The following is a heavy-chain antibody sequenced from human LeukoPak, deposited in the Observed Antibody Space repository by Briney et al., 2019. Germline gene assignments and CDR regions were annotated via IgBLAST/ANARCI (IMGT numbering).Heavy chain of an antibody. CDR2: ISSCGSTI. J-gene: IGHJ4*02. CDR1: GFTFSDYY. V-gene: IGHV3-11*01. CDR3: ARRRDYFDY. Sequence: GGSLRLSCAASGFTFSDYYMSWIRQAPGKGLEWLSYISSCGSTIYYTDSVKGRFTISRDNAKNSLFLEVNSLRAEDTAVYYCARRRDYFDYWGQGTLVTVSS.